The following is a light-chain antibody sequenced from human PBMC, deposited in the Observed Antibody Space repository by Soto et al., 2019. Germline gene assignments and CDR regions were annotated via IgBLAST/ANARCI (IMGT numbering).Light chain of an antibody. J-gene: IGKJ1*01. V-gene: IGKV3-15*01. CDR3: QQYNTWPGWT. CDR1: QSINSN. CDR2: GAS. Sequence: EVVMTQSPAALSVSPGERATLSCRASQSINSNLAWYQQKPGQAHRLLIYGASTMATGIPARFSGTGSGTEFALTISSLQSEDFAVYYCQQYNTWPGWTFGQGTRVEIK.